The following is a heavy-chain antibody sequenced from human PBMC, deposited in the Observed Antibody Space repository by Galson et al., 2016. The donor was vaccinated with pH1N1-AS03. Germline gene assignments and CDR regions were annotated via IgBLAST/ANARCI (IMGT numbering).Heavy chain of an antibody. Sequence: PALVKPTQTLTLTCSFSGFSLTSPGVCVTWVRQPPGKALEWLATIDSDDDKYYTTSLKTRLTISKDTSKNQVVLTMTNMDPVDTATYYCARVWGAAAGYFDYWGPGKLVVVSS. CDR1: GFSLTSPGVC. CDR2: IDSDDDK. J-gene: IGHJ4*02. CDR3: ARVWGAAAGYFDY. V-gene: IGHV2-70*20. D-gene: IGHD6-13*01.